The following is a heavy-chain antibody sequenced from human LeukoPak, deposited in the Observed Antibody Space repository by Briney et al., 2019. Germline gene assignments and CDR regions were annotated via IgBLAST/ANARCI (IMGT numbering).Heavy chain of an antibody. Sequence: TPSETLSLTCTVSGGSISSYYWSWIRQPAGKGLEWIGRIYTSGSTNYNPSLKSRVTMSVDTSKIQFSLKLSSVTAADTAVYYCARDLFYYYDSSGYYDAFDIWGQGTMVTVSS. V-gene: IGHV4-4*07. D-gene: IGHD3-22*01. CDR3: ARDLFYYYDSSGYYDAFDI. J-gene: IGHJ3*02. CDR1: GGSISSYY. CDR2: IYTSGST.